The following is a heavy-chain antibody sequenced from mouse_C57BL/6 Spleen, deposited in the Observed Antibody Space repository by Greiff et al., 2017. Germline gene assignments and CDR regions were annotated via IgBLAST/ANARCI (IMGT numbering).Heavy chain of an antibody. Sequence: VKLMESGPGLVQPSQSLSITCTVSGFSLTSYGVHWVRQSPGKGLEWLGVIWSGGSTDYNAAFISRLSISKDNSKSQVFFKMNSLQADDTAIYYCARKGLITTVVGYAMDYWGQGTSVTVSS. D-gene: IGHD1-1*01. CDR2: IWSGGST. CDR1: GFSLTSYG. J-gene: IGHJ4*01. CDR3: ARKGLITTVVGYAMDY. V-gene: IGHV2-2*01.